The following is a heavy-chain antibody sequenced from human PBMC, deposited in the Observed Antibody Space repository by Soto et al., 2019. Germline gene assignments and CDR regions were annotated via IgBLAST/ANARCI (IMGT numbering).Heavy chain of an antibody. CDR2: IYYSGST. D-gene: IGHD6-13*01. CDR3: ARDGAGIAGAGTYYYYCMDV. CDR1: GVSISSYY. V-gene: IGHV4-59*01. Sequence: SETLSLTCTVSGVSISSYYWSWIRQAPGKGLEWIGYIYYSGSTNYNPSLKSRVTISVDTPKNQFSLKLSSVTAADTAVYYCARDGAGIAGAGTYYYYCMDVWGQGTTVTVSS. J-gene: IGHJ6*01.